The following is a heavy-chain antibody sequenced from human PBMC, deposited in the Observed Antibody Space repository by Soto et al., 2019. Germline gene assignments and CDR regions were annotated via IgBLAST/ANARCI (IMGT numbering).Heavy chain of an antibody. D-gene: IGHD6-13*01. Sequence: QVQLVESGGGVVQPGRSLRLSCAASGFTFSSYAMHWVRQAPGKGLEWVAVISYDGSNKYYADSVKGRFTISRDNSKNTLYLQMNSLRAEDTAVYYCAKGLKIAAAGTMGYWGQGTLVTVSS. V-gene: IGHV3-30*18. CDR1: GFTFSSYA. CDR3: AKGLKIAAAGTMGY. CDR2: ISYDGSNK. J-gene: IGHJ4*02.